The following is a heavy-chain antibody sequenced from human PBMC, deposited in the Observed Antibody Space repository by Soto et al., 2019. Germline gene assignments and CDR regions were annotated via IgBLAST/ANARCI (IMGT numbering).Heavy chain of an antibody. CDR1: GGSISSYY. V-gene: IGHV4-59*01. D-gene: IGHD2-2*02. CDR2: IYYSGST. CDR3: ARDLSGYIALSTSPEYNWFDP. Sequence: SETLSLTCTVSGGSISSYYWSWIRQPPGKGLEWIGYIYYSGSTNYNPSLKSRVTISVDTSKNQFSLKLSSVTAADTAVYYCARDLSGYIALSTSPEYNWFDPWGQGTLVTVSS. J-gene: IGHJ5*02.